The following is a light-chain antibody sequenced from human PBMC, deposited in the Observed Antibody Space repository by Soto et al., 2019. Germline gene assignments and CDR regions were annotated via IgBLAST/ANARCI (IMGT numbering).Light chain of an antibody. Sequence: QYALTQPASVSGSPGQSITISCTGTSTYNLVSWYQHHPGKATKLMIYEGSNRPSGISNRFSGSKSGNTASLTISGLQAEDEADYYCSSDAGAVVFGGGTKLTVL. J-gene: IGLJ2*01. CDR2: EGS. CDR1: STYNL. V-gene: IGLV2-23*01. CDR3: SSDAGAVV.